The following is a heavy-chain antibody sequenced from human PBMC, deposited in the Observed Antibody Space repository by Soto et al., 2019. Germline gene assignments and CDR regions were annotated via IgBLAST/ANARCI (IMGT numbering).Heavy chain of an antibody. Sequence: GGSLRLSCASSGFTFSSYWMSLVRQAPGKGLEWVANIKQDGSEKYYVDSVKGRFTISRDNAKNSLYLQMNSLRGEDTAVYYCARSGLALPYSASHWFDPWGHGTLVTSPQ. CDR1: GFTFSSYW. D-gene: IGHD3-22*01. J-gene: IGHJ5*02. CDR3: ARSGLALPYSASHWFDP. V-gene: IGHV3-7*01. CDR2: IKQDGSEK.